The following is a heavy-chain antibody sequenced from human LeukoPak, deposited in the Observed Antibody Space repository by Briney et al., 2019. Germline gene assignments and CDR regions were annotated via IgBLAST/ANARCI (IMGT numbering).Heavy chain of an antibody. V-gene: IGHV3-21*04. CDR2: ISIGTSFI. Sequence: PGGSLRLSCAASGFTFSSYNMNWVRQAPGKGLEWVAYISIGTSFIYYADSVKGRFTISRDNAKNSLYLQVNSLRAEDTAVYYCAKGSHYGDYVGTYWGQGTLVTVSS. CDR1: GFTFSSYN. D-gene: IGHD4-17*01. J-gene: IGHJ4*02. CDR3: AKGSHYGDYVGTY.